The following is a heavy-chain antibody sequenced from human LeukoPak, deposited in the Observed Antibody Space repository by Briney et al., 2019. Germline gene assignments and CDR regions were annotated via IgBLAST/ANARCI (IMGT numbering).Heavy chain of an antibody. V-gene: IGHV1-8*01. CDR3: ARSNRYSSGNWYFNL. CDR2: MNPNSGNT. CDR1: EYTFTSYD. D-gene: IGHD5-18*01. J-gene: IGHJ2*01. Sequence: GASVKVSCKASEYTFTSYDINWVRQATGQGLEWMGWMNPNSGNTGYAQNFQGRVTMSRNTSISTAYMELSSLRSDDTAVYWCARSNRYSSGNWYFNLWGRGTLVTVSS.